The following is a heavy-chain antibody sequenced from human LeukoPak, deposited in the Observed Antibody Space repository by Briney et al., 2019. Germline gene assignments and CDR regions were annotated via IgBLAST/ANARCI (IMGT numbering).Heavy chain of an antibody. CDR1: GYTFTTYG. J-gene: IGHJ4*02. CDR2: ISPYNGNT. V-gene: IGHV1-18*01. CDR3: ASDRAVVVAATDY. D-gene: IGHD2-15*01. Sequence: ASVKVSCKASGYTFTTYGISWVRQAPGQGLEWMGWISPYNGNTNYAQKLQGRVTMTTDTSTSTAYMELRSLRSDDTAVYYCASDRAVVVAATDYWGQGTLVTVSS.